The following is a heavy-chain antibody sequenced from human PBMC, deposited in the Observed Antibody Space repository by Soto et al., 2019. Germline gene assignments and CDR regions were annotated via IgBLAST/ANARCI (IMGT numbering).Heavy chain of an antibody. CDR3: ARDEGRVAVAGDYYYYGMDV. CDR1: GGTFSSYT. V-gene: IGHV1-69*08. Sequence: QVQLVQSGAEVKKPGSSVKVSCKASGGTFSSYTISWVRQAPGQRLEWMGRIIPILGIANYAQKFQGRVTITADKSTSTAYMELSSLRSEDTAVYYCARDEGRVAVAGDYYYYGMDVWGQGTTVTVSS. CDR2: IIPILGIA. J-gene: IGHJ6*02. D-gene: IGHD6-19*01.